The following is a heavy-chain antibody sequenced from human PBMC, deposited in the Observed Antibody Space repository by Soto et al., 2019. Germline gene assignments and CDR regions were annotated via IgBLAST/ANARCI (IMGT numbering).Heavy chain of an antibody. J-gene: IGHJ6*02. Sequence: QGQLVQSGAEVKKPGASVKVSCKASGYTFTSYDINWVRHATGQGLEWMGWMTPNSANTGYAQQLQGRVTMTRNTDISTAYMELSRLRSEDTAVYYCAREGVRGMDVWGQGTTVTVSS. CDR1: GYTFTSYD. CDR3: AREGVRGMDV. V-gene: IGHV1-8*01. D-gene: IGHD3-16*01. CDR2: MTPNSANT.